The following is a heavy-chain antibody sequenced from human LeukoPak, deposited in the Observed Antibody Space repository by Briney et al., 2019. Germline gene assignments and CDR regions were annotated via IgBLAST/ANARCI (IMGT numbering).Heavy chain of an antibody. J-gene: IGHJ4*02. CDR1: GYSISSGYY. CDR3: ARLYCSSTSCYVDY. D-gene: IGHD2-2*01. Sequence: SETLSLTCAVPGYSISSGYYWGWIRQPPGKGLEWIGSIYHSGSTYYNPSLKSRVTISVDTSKNQFSLKLSSVTAADTAVYYCARLYCSSTSCYVDYWGQGTLVTVSS. CDR2: IYHSGST. V-gene: IGHV4-38-2*01.